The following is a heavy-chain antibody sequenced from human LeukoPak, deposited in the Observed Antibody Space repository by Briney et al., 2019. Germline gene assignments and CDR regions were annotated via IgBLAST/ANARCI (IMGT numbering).Heavy chain of an antibody. V-gene: IGHV3-48*04. CDR3: ARDFWSGYYTED. CDR1: GIIFSTYA. D-gene: IGHD3-3*01. J-gene: IGHJ4*02. Sequence: GGSLKLSCEFSGIIFSTYAMNWVRQAPGKGLEWISYISGSSSGSTSITQYADSVKGRFTISRDNAKNSLHLQMDSLSAEDTAVYYCARDFWSGYYTEDWGQGALVIVSS. CDR2: ISGSSSGSTSIT.